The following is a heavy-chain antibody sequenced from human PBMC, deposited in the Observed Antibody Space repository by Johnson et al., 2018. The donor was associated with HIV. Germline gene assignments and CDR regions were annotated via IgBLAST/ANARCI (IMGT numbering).Heavy chain of an antibody. Sequence: QVQLVESGGGLIQPGGSLRLSCAASGFSFPDYYMSWIRQAPGKGLECLAYITSSGTSIYYTDSVKGRFTISRDNGKKSLFLQMNSLRVEDTAVYYCARDATPWGRDYVGYAFDLWGQGTMVTVSS. CDR1: GFSFPDYY. D-gene: IGHD4-17*01. V-gene: IGHV3-11*04. J-gene: IGHJ3*01. CDR3: ARDATPWGRDYVGYAFDL. CDR2: ITSSGTSI.